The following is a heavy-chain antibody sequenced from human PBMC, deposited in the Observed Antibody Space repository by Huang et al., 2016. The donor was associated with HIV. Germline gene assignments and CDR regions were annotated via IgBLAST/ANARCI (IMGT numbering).Heavy chain of an antibody. CDR2: ISSYNYNI. V-gene: IGHV1-18*01. D-gene: IGHD1-26*01. CDR3: ARDRTSANYYVDYYFDY. CDR1: GYTFTKYG. J-gene: IGHJ4*02. Sequence: QVQLVQSEAEVKKPGASVKVSCKASGYTFTKYGIAWVRQAPGQSLDWVGWISSYNYNINYAQNFQDRVTMTTDTSTTTAYMELRSLTSDDTAVYYCARDRTSANYYVDYYFDYWGQGTLVSVSS.